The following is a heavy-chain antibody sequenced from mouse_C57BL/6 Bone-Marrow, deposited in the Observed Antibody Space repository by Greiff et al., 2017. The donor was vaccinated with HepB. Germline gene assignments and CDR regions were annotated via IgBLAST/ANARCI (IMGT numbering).Heavy chain of an antibody. J-gene: IGHJ4*01. CDR3: ARGGTMVTTGYAMDY. V-gene: IGHV1-54*01. CDR1: GYAFTNYL. Sequence: VQLQQSGAELVRPGPSVKVSCKASGYAFTNYLIEWVKQRPGQGLEWIGVINPGSGGTNYNEKFKGKATLTADKSSSTAYMQLSSLTSEDSAVYFCARGGTMVTTGYAMDYWGQGTSVTVSS. CDR2: INPGSGGT. D-gene: IGHD2-2*01.